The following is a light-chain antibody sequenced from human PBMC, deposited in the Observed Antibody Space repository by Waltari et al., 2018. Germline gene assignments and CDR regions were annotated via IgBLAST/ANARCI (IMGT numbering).Light chain of an antibody. J-gene: IGKJ5*01. CDR2: LDS. CDR3: MQSIQTPIT. Sequence: DIVMTQSPLSLPVTPGEPASISCRSRQSLLHRKGYNYLHWYLQKPGQSPLLLIYLDSNRASGVPDRLSGSASGTEFTLKISRVEAEDVGVYYCMQSIQTPITFGQGTRLEIK. CDR1: QSLLHRKGYNY. V-gene: IGKV2-28*01.